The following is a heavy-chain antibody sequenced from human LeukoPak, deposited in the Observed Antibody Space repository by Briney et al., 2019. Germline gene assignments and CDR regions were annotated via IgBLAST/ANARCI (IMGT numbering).Heavy chain of an antibody. V-gene: IGHV4-59*08. Sequence: PSETLSLTCTVSGGSIRSYYWSWIRQSPGKGLEWIGYIRYSGSTNYNPSLKSRLTISVDTSKNHFSLRLSSVTAADTAVYYCARHPPDYWYFDLWGRGTLVTISS. CDR3: ARHPPDYWYFDL. CDR1: GGSIRSYY. J-gene: IGHJ2*01. CDR2: IRYSGST.